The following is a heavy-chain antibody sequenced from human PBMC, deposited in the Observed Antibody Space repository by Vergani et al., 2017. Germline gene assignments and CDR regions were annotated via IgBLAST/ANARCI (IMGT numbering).Heavy chain of an antibody. D-gene: IGHD3-10*01. V-gene: IGHV7-4-1*02. CDR3: ARDHYYGAQRPGDY. Sequence: QVQLVQSWSELKKPGASVTVSCKASGYTFTSYAINWVRQAPGQGLQWMGCINTNTGKPTYAQGFTGRFVFSLDTSVSTAYLQISSLKAEDAAVYYCARDHYYGAQRPGDYWGQGTLVTVSS. J-gene: IGHJ4*02. CDR2: INTNTGKP. CDR1: GYTFTSYA.